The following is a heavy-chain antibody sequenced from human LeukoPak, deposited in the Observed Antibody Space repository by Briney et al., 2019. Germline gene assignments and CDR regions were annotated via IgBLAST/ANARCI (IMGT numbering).Heavy chain of an antibody. Sequence: ASVKVSCKASGYTFTGYYMHWVRQAPGQGLEWMGRINPNSGGTNYAQKFQGRVTMTRDTSISTAYMELSSLRSEDTAVYYCARGSYCSSTSCYGDVDYWGQGTLVTVSS. CDR1: GYTFTGYY. CDR3: ARGSYCSSTSCYGDVDY. J-gene: IGHJ4*02. D-gene: IGHD2-2*01. V-gene: IGHV1-2*06. CDR2: INPNSGGT.